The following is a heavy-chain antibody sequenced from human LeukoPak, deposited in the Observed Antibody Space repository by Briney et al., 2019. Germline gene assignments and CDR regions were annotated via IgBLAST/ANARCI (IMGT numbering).Heavy chain of an antibody. V-gene: IGHV3-23*01. Sequence: PGGSLRLSCAASGFTISSYAMSWVRQPPAQGLELVSAISGSGGSTYYADSVKGRFTISRDNSKNTLYLQMNSLRAEDTAVYYCAKLSLLTDVDAFDIWGQGTMVTVSS. CDR3: AKLSLLTDVDAFDI. CDR2: ISGSGGST. D-gene: IGHD3-9*01. CDR1: GFTISSYA. J-gene: IGHJ3*02.